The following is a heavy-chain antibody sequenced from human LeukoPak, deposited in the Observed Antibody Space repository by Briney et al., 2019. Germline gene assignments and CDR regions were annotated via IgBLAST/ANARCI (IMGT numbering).Heavy chain of an antibody. CDR3: TREPPGTMIVVVTGYFDY. J-gene: IGHJ4*02. V-gene: IGHV3-49*03. CDR1: GFTFGDYA. Sequence: GGSLRLSCTASGFTFGDYAMSWFRQAPGKGLEWVGFIRSKAYGGTTEYAASVKGRFTISRDDSKSIAYLQMNSLKTEDTAVYYCTREPPGTMIVVVTGYFDYWGQGTLVTVSS. D-gene: IGHD3-22*01. CDR2: IRSKAYGGTT.